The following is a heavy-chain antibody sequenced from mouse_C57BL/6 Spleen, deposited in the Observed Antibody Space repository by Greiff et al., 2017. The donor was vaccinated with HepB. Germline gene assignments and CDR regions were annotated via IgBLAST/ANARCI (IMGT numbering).Heavy chain of an antibody. CDR2: IDPSDSYT. Sequence: QVQLQQPGAELVKPGASVKLSCKASGYTFTSYWMQWVKQRPGQGLEWIGEIDPSDSYTNYNQKFKGKATLTVDTSSSTAYMQLSSLTSEDSAVYYCARSYYYGNPRPWYFDYWGQGTTLTVSS. CDR1: GYTFTSYW. CDR3: ARSYYYGNPRPWYFDY. V-gene: IGHV1-50*01. D-gene: IGHD1-1*01. J-gene: IGHJ2*01.